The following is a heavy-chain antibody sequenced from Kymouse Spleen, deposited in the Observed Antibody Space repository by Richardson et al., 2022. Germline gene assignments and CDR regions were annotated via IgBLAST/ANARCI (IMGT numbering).Heavy chain of an antibody. CDR2: ISAYNGNT. J-gene: IGHJ6*02. CDR1: GYTFTSYG. D-gene: IGHD3-10*01. V-gene: IGHV1-18*01. CDR3: ARDYYGSGSYPFYYYYYGMDV. Sequence: QVQLVQSGAEVKKPGASVKVSCKASGYTFTSYGISWVRQAPGQGLEWMGWISAYNGNTNYAQKLQGRVTMTTDTSTSTAYMELRSLRSDDTAVYYCARDYYGSGSYPFYYYYYGMDVWGQGTTVTVSS.